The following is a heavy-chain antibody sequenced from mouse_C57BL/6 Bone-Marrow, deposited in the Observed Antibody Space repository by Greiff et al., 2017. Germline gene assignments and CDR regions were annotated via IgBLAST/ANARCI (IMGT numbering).Heavy chain of an antibody. CDR1: GYTFTNYW. V-gene: IGHV1-64*01. CDR3: ARSYDYDDYTMDY. D-gene: IGHD2-4*01. J-gene: IGHJ4*01. CDR2: MHPNGGSP. Sequence: QVQLQQSGAELVKPGASVKLSCKASGYTFTNYWMHWVKQRPGQGLEWIGMMHPNGGSPDYNEKFKSEATLSVDKSSRTAYMELSSLTSEDSAGYYCARSYDYDDYTMDYWGQGTSVTGSS.